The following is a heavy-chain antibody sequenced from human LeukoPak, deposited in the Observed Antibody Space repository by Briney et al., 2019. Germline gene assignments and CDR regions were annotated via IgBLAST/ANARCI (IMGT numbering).Heavy chain of an antibody. CDR1: GFTFSSYS. J-gene: IGHJ4*02. CDR2: ISSSSSYI. Sequence: GGSLRLSCAASGFTFSSYSMNWVRQAPGKGLEWVSSISSSSSYIYCADSVKGRFTISRDNAKNSLYLQMNSLRAEDTAVYYCARDPGLLYFDWTLPVWVQGTLVTVSS. V-gene: IGHV3-21*01. D-gene: IGHD3-9*01. CDR3: ARDPGLLYFDWTLPV.